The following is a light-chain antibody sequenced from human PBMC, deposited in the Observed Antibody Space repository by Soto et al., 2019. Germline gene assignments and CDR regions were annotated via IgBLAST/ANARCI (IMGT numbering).Light chain of an antibody. CDR2: GAS. V-gene: IGKV3-15*01. Sequence: EIVMTQSPATLSVSPGERATLSCRASQSVSSNLAWYQQKPGQAPRLLIYGASTTATGIPATFSGSGSGTDSTLTISSLQSEDFAVYYCQQYNNWPPLTFGGGTKVEIK. CDR1: QSVSSN. CDR3: QQYNNWPPLT. J-gene: IGKJ4*01.